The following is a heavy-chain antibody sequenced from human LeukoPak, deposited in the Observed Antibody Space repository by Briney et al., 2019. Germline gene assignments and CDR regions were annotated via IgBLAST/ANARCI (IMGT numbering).Heavy chain of an antibody. D-gene: IGHD1-26*01. Sequence: GGSLRLSCAASGFNVRSNHMSWVRQAPGKGLEWVADIKQDGSAKYYVDSVKGRFTISRDNAKNSLYLQMNSLRVEDTAVYYCARDVGHGVDYWGQGTLVTVSS. J-gene: IGHJ4*02. CDR1: GFNVRSNH. CDR2: IKQDGSAK. V-gene: IGHV3-7*01. CDR3: ARDVGHGVDY.